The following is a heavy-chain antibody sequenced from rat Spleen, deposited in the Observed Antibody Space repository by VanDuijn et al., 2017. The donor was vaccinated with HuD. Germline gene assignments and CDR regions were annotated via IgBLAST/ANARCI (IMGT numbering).Heavy chain of an antibody. D-gene: IGHD1-12*02. CDR2: INSAGTT. Sequence: EVQLQESGPGLVKPSQSLSLTCSVTGYSISSSYKWNWIRRFPQNKLEWMGYINSAGTTNYNPSLKSRISISRDTSKNQFFLQVNSVTTEDTATYYCVGNFDGTYGVMDAWGQGASVTVSS. CDR1: GYSISSSYK. CDR3: VGNFDGTYGVMDA. J-gene: IGHJ4*01. V-gene: IGHV3-3*01.